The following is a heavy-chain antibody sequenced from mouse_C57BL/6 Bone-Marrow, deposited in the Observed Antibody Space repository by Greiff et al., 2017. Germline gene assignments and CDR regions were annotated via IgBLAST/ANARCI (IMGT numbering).Heavy chain of an antibody. V-gene: IGHV14-1*01. CDR2: IDPEDGDT. D-gene: IGHD1-1*01. CDR3: TTFYYGSSYWYFDV. Sequence: VQLQQSGAELVRPGASVKLSCTASGFTFNDYSMHWLKQRPEQGLEWIGRIDPEDGDTEFAPKFQGKATLTEDTSSNTAYLQLSRLTSEDTAVYYCTTFYYGSSYWYFDVWGTGTTVTVSA. CDR1: GFTFNDYS. J-gene: IGHJ1*03.